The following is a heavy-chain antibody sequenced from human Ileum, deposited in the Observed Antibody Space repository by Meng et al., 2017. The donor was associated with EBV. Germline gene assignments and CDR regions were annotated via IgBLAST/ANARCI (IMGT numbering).Heavy chain of an antibody. CDR1: GLTFSKQF. Sequence: QVKVVESGGVVVQPGRSLRLSCVVSGLTFSKQFIHWIRQAPGEGLDWVAVISSENYTYYSDSVKGRFTITRDNSANTVYLQMDNLGPQDTALYFCTRQGQDLWGQGTLVTVSS. CDR3: TRQGQDL. J-gene: IGHJ4*02. CDR2: ISSENYT. D-gene: IGHD2-15*01. V-gene: IGHV3-30*03.